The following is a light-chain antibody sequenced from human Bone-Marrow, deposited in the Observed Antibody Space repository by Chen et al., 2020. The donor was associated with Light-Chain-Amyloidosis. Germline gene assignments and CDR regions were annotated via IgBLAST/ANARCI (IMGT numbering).Light chain of an antibody. CDR3: QSADSSGTYEVR. V-gene: IGLV3-25*03. J-gene: IGLJ2*01. Sequence: SYELTQPPSVSVSPGQTARITCSGDDLPTKYAYWYQQKPGQAPVLVIHRDTERPSGISERFSGSSSGTTATLTISGVQAEDEADYHCQSADSSGTYEVRFGGGTKLTFL. CDR2: RDT. CDR1: DLPTKY.